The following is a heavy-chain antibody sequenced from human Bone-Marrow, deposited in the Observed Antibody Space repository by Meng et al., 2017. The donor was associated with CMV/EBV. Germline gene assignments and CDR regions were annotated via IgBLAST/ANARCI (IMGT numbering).Heavy chain of an antibody. CDR3: ASGGYSYGYRDY. CDR1: GGTFSSYA. J-gene: IGHJ4*02. D-gene: IGHD5-18*01. Sequence: QVQLGQVGAGVKKPGASGKVSCKASGGTFSSYAISWVRQAPGQGLEWMGGIIPIFGTANYAQKFQGRVTITADESTSTAYMELSSLRSEDTAVYYCASGGYSYGYRDYWGQGTLVTVSS. V-gene: IGHV1-69*12. CDR2: IIPIFGTA.